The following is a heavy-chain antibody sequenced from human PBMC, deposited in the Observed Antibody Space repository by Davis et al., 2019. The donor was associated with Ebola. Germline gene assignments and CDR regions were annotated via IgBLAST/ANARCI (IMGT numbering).Heavy chain of an antibody. D-gene: IGHD2-8*01. V-gene: IGHV4-30-2*01. CDR1: GGSISSGGYS. CDR2: IYHSGST. J-gene: IGHJ4*02. Sequence: SETLSLTCTVSGGSISSGGYSWSWIRQPPGKGLEWIGYIYHSGSTYYNPSLESRVTISVDRSKNQFSLKLSSVTAADTAVYYCARDRGGTKGGREFDYWGQGTLVTVSS. CDR3: ARDRGGTKGGREFDY.